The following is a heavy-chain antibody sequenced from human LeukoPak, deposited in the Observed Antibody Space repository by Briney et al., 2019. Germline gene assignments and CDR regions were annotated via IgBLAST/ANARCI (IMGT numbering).Heavy chain of an antibody. CDR1: GGSISSGGYY. CDR3: ARDGGSDSYGSYYFDY. D-gene: IGHD5-18*01. J-gene: IGHJ4*02. V-gene: IGHV4-31*03. CDR2: IYYSGST. Sequence: SETLSLTCTVSGGSISSGGYYWRWIRQHPGKGLEWNGYIYYSGSTYYNPSLKSRVTISVDTSKNQFSLKLSSVTAADTAVYYCARDGGSDSYGSYYFDYWGQGTLVTVSS.